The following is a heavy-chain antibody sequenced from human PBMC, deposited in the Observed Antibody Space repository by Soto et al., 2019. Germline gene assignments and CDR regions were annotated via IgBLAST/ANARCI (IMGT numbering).Heavy chain of an antibody. CDR3: ARIPRRDGYNLYGMDV. Sequence: EVQLVESGGGLIQPGGPWGLSWAAPGLPSSATNRTGFPKAPGRGRDWVSVIYSGGNTYYGDSVKGRFSISRDNSKNTLYLQMNSLRAEDTAVYYCARIPRRDGYNLYGMDVWGQGTTVTVSS. CDR2: IYSGGNT. V-gene: IGHV3-53*01. CDR1: GLPSSATN. J-gene: IGHJ6*02. D-gene: IGHD5-12*01.